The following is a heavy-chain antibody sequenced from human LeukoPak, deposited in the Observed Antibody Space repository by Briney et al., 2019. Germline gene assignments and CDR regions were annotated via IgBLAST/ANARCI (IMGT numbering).Heavy chain of an antibody. J-gene: IGHJ4*02. D-gene: IGHD1-26*01. V-gene: IGHV3-33*01. CDR3: ARDLMGATSGDDY. CDR2: IWYGGSNK. Sequence: GGSLRLSCAASGFTFSSYGMHWVRQAPGKGLEWVAVIWYGGSNKYYADSVKGRFTISRDNSKNTLYLQMNSLRAEDTAVYYCARDLMGATSGDDYWGQGTLVTVSS. CDR1: GFTFSSYG.